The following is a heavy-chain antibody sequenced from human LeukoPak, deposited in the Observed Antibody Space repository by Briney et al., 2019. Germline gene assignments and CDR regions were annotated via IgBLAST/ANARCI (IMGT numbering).Heavy chain of an antibody. CDR1: GFTVSSNY. D-gene: IGHD3-9*01. CDR2: IYSGGST. V-gene: IGHV3-66*04. Sequence: PGGSLRLSCAASGFTVSSNYMSWVRQAPGKGLEWVSVIYSGGSTYYADSVKGRFTISRDNSKNPLYLQMNSLRAEDTAVYYCARQHYDILTGFFYFDYWGPGTLVTVSS. J-gene: IGHJ4*02. CDR3: ARQHYDILTGFFYFDY.